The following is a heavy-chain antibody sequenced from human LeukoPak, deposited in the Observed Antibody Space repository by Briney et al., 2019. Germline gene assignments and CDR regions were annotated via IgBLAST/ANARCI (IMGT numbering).Heavy chain of an antibody. V-gene: IGHV1-3*01. Sequence: ASVKVSCKASGYTFTSYAMHWVRQAPGQRLEWMGWINAGNGNTKYSQKFQGRVTITRDTSASTAYMELSSLRSEGTAVYYCARVRRTSSWGPFDPWGQGTLVTVSS. CDR1: GYTFTSYA. CDR3: ARVRRTSSWGPFDP. J-gene: IGHJ5*02. CDR2: INAGNGNT. D-gene: IGHD6-13*01.